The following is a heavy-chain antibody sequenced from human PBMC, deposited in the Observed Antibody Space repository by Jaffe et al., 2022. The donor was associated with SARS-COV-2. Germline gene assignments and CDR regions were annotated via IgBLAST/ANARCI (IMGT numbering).Heavy chain of an antibody. CDR3: AREGSGYYYGLLEY. V-gene: IGHV1-46*01. CDR2: INPSGGST. CDR1: GYSLTTFY. D-gene: IGHD3-22*01. Sequence: QVQLVQSGAEVKKPGASVKLSCKASGYSLTTFYMHWVRKAPGQGLEWVGVINPSGGSTIYAQRFQGRVTMTRDTSTSTVYMELSSLRSEDTAVYYCAREGSGYYYGLLEYWGQGTLVTVSS. J-gene: IGHJ4*02.